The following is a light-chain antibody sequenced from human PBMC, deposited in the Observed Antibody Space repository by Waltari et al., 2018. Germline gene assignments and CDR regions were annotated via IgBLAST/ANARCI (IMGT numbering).Light chain of an antibody. CDR2: KDS. CDR1: ALSKQY. J-gene: IGLJ2*01. CDR3: QSADSSGSVV. Sequence: SFELTQPPSLSVSPGQTARITCSGDALSKQYAHWHQQRPGLAPGLVIYKDSERPSGIPEGFSGSSSGTTVTLTISGVQAEDEADYYCQSADSSGSVVFGGGTKLTVL. V-gene: IGLV3-25*03.